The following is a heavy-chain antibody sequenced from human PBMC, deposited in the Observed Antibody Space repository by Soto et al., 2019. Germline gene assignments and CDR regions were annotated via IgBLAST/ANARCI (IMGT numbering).Heavy chain of an antibody. CDR1: GFTFSSYA. CDR2: ISGTGGST. V-gene: IGHV3-23*01. J-gene: IGHJ4*02. Sequence: GSLRLSCAASGFTFSSYAMSWVRQAPGKGLAWVSGISGTGGSTYYADSVKGRFTISRDNSKNTVYLQMNSLRAEDTAVYYCAKAQSSSWYIFDYWGQGTLVTVSS. D-gene: IGHD6-13*01. CDR3: AKAQSSSWYIFDY.